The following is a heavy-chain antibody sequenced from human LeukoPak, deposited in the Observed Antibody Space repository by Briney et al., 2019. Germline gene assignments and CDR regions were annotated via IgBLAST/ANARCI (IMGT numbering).Heavy chain of an antibody. J-gene: IGHJ4*02. V-gene: IGHV4-59*01. CDR3: ARDITGSFDY. CDR2: IYYSGST. Sequence: KTSETLSLTCTVSGGSISNYYWSWIRQPPGKGLEWIGYIYYSGSTNYNPSLKSRVTISVDTSKNQFSLKLSSVTAADTAVYYCARDITGSFDYWGQGNLVTVSS. CDR1: GGSISNYY. D-gene: IGHD1-14*01.